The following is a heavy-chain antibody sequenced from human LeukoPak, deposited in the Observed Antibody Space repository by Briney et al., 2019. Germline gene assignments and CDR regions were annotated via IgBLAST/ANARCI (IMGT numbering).Heavy chain of an antibody. CDR3: ARRRYSSSSPFDY. V-gene: IGHV4-38-2*02. D-gene: IGHD6-6*01. CDR1: GYSISSGYY. J-gene: IGHJ4*02. CDR2: IYHSGST. Sequence: PSETLSLTCTVSGYSISSGYYWGWIRQPTGKGLEWIGSIYHSGSTYYNPSLKSRVTISVDTSKNQFSLKLSSVTAADTAVYYCARRRYSSSSPFDYWGQGTLVTVSS.